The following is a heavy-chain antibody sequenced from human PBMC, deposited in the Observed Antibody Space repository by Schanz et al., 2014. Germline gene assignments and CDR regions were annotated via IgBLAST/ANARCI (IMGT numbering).Heavy chain of an antibody. CDR3: ARDAVTSVLTPGLYY. Sequence: EVQLVESGGGLVKPGGSLRLSCAASGFTFTNYAMTWVRQAPGKGLEWVSGISGSGGSTYDADSVKGRFTISRDNAKNLLYLQMNGLRAEDTAVYYCARDAVTSVLTPGLYYWGQGTLVTVSA. CDR1: GFTFTNYA. CDR2: ISGSGGST. V-gene: IGHV3-23*04. D-gene: IGHD4-17*01. J-gene: IGHJ4*02.